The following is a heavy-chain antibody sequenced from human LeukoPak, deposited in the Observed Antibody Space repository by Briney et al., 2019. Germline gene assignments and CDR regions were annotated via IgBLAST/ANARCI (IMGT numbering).Heavy chain of an antibody. J-gene: IGHJ4*02. Sequence: PGGSLRLSCAVSGFTFSSYWMHWVRQAPGKGLVWGSRIHNDGSSTNYADSVKGRFTISRDNAKYTLYLQMNSLRAEDTAVYYCARDTSLYCSGGSCYSDYFDYWGQGALVTVSS. CDR1: GFTFSSYW. V-gene: IGHV3-74*01. CDR2: IHNDGSST. CDR3: ARDTSLYCSGGSCYSDYFDY. D-gene: IGHD2-15*01.